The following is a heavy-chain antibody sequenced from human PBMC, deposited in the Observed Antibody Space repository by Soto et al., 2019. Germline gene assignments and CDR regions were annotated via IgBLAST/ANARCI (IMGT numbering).Heavy chain of an antibody. J-gene: IGHJ4*02. CDR2: IIQSGGYE. D-gene: IGHD3-10*02. V-gene: IGHV3-11*01. Sequence: QVHLVESGGGLVKPGGSLRLSCAASGFTFTDFHMAWIRRAPGKGLEWVSNIIQSGGYEFYADSVKGRFTVSRDNAKNEVYLQMNSLRVEDTAVYYGARGDPAMYGATGHFDYWGQGSLVTVSS. CDR3: ARGDPAMYGATGHFDY. CDR1: GFTFTDFH.